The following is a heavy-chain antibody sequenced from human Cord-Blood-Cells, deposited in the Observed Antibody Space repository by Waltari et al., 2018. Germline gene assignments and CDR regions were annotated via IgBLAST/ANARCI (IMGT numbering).Heavy chain of an antibody. CDR1: GGSFSGYY. J-gene: IGHJ4*02. V-gene: IGHV4-34*01. Sequence: QVQLQQWGAGLLKPSETLSLTCAVYGGSFSGYYWSWIRQPPGKGLEWLGEINHSGSTNYNPSLKSRVTISVDTSKNQFSLKLSSVTAADTAVYYCARGLAVAGHFDYWGQGTLVTVSS. CDR3: ARGLAVAGHFDY. CDR2: INHSGST. D-gene: IGHD6-19*01.